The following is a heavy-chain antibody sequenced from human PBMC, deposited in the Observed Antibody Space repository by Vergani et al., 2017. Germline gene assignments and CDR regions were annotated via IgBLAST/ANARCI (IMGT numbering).Heavy chain of an antibody. V-gene: IGHV2-5*04. D-gene: IGHD1-7*01. Sequence: QITLKESGPTLVKPTQTLTLTCTFSGFSLNTRGVSVAWIRQPPGKALDWLALIYWNDDQHYSPSLNNRVTITTDTYKNQVVLTMTNMDYVDTGTYYCVYRKTEGGTTGCCYPFYYYYYMDVWGKGTTVTVSS. J-gene: IGHJ6*03. CDR1: GFSLNTRGVS. CDR2: IYWNDDQ. CDR3: VYRKTEGGTTGCCYPFYYYYYMDV.